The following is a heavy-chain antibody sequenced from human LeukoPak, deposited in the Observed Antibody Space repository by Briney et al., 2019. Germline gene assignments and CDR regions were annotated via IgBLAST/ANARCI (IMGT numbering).Heavy chain of an antibody. CDR2: TFYSGST. V-gene: IGHV4-30-4*02. CDR3: ARGGGDSSSSQDFDY. Sequence: PSETLSLTCTVSGGSISSGDYYWSWIRQHPEKGLEWIGYTFYSGSTYYNPSLKSRVTISVDTSKNQVSLKLSSVTAADTAVYYCARGGGDSSSSQDFDYWGQGTLVTVSS. CDR1: GGSISSGDYY. D-gene: IGHD6-13*01. J-gene: IGHJ4*02.